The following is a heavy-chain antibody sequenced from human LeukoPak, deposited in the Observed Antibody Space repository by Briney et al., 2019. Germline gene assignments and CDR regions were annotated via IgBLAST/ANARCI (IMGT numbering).Heavy chain of an antibody. D-gene: IGHD4-17*01. CDR3: ARDSTTVTSYYYFDY. CDR2: IYYSGST. V-gene: IGHV4-61*01. CDR1: GGSVSSGSYY. J-gene: IGHJ4*02. Sequence: SETLSLTCTVSGGSVSSGSYYWSWIRQPPGKGLEWIGYIYYSGSTNYNPSLKSRVTISVDTSKNQFSLKLSSVTAADTAVYYCARDSTTVTSYYYFDYWAREPWSPSPQ.